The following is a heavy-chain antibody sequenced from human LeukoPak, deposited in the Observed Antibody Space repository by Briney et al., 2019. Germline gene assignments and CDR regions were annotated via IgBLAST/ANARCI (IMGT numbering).Heavy chain of an antibody. J-gene: IGHJ6*02. CDR1: GFTFSSYG. Sequence: GGSLRLSCAASGFTFSSYGMHWVRQAPGKGLEWVAFIRYDGSNKYYADSVKGRFTISRDNAKNSLYLQMDSLRAEDTALYYCAKKMLGDGYYGMDVWGQGTTVTVSS. D-gene: IGHD3-16*01. CDR3: AKKMLGDGYYGMDV. CDR2: IRYDGSNK. V-gene: IGHV3-30*02.